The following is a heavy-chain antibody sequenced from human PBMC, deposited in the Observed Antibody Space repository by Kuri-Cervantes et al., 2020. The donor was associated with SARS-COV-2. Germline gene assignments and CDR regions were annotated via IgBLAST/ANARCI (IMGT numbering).Heavy chain of an antibody. CDR3: ARSVWSGYNFDY. J-gene: IGHJ4*02. CDR1: GGSISSGDYY. Sequence: SETLSLTCTVSGGSISSGDYYWSWIRQPPGKGLEWIGYIYYSGSTYYNPSLKSRVTISVDTSKNQFSLKLSSVTAADTAVYYCARSVWSGYNFDYWGQGTLVTVSS. D-gene: IGHD3-3*01. V-gene: IGHV4-30-4*02. CDR2: IYYSGST.